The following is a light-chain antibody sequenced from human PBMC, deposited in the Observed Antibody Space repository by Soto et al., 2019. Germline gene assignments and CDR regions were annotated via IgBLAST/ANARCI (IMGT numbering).Light chain of an antibody. CDR2: GAS. CDR3: QQYNNWPHT. Sequence: EIVMTQSPATLSVSPGERATLSCRASQSVSSNLAWYQQKPGQAPRLLIYGASTRATGIPARFSGSGSGTEFTLTISSLQSEAFAVYYCQQYNNWPHTFGQGTKLEIK. CDR1: QSVSSN. V-gene: IGKV3-15*01. J-gene: IGKJ2*01.